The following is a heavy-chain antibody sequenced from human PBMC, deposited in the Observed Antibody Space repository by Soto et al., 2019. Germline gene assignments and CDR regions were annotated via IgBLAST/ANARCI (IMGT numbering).Heavy chain of an antibody. CDR3: ATRLSTVVRGVIRGHY. V-gene: IGHV5-10-1*01. J-gene: IGHJ4*02. CDR2: IDPSDSYT. D-gene: IGHD3-10*01. CDR1: GYSFTSYW. Sequence: GESLKISCKGSGYSFTSYWISWVRQMPGKGLEWMGRIDPSDSYTNYSPSFQGHVTISADKSISTAYLQWSSLKASDTAMYYCATRLSTVVRGVIRGHYWGQGTLVTVSS.